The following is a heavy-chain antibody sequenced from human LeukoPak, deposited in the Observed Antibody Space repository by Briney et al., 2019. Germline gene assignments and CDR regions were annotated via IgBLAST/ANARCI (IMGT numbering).Heavy chain of an antibody. CDR2: IIPIFGTA. CDR3: ASGPYCGGDCYSGNY. D-gene: IGHD2-21*02. CDR1: GGTFSSYA. V-gene: IGHV1-69*13. Sequence: ASVNVSCKASGGTFSSYAISWVRQAPGQGLEWMGGIIPIFGTANYAQKFQGRVTITADESTSTAYMELSSLRSEDTAVYYCASGPYCGGDCYSGNYWGQGTLVTVSS. J-gene: IGHJ4*02.